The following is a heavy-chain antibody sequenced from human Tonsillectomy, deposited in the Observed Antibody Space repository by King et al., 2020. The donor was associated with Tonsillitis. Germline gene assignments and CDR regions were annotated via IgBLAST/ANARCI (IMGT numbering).Heavy chain of an antibody. CDR3: ARVAKTSGYDLYYFDY. Sequence: QLVQSGAEVKKPGSSVKVSCKASGDSFSRYTITWVRQAPGQGLEWMGGIIPISGTTYYAQRFQGRVTITADEFTNTAFMELGSLRSDDTAVYYCARVAKTSGYDLYYFDYWGQGTLVTVSS. CDR1: GDSFSRYT. CDR2: IIPISGTT. J-gene: IGHJ4*02. D-gene: IGHD5-12*01. V-gene: IGHV1-69*01.